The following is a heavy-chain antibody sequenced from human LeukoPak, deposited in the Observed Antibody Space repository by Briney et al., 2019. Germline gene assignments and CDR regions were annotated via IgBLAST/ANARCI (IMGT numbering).Heavy chain of an antibody. CDR1: GGSISSGGYY. J-gene: IGHJ4*02. Sequence: RASETLSLTCTVSGGSISSGGYYWSWIRQHPGKGLEWIGYIYYSGSTYYNPSPKSRVTISVDTSKNQFSLKLSSVTAADTAVYYCARDRNYYDSSGFDYWGQGTLVTVSS. CDR2: IYYSGST. CDR3: ARDRNYYDSSGFDY. D-gene: IGHD3-22*01. V-gene: IGHV4-31*03.